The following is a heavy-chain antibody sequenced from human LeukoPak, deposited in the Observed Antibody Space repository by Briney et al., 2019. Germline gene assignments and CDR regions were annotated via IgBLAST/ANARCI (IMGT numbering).Heavy chain of an antibody. CDR3: AKGKWFGELLGIDY. D-gene: IGHD3-10*01. J-gene: IGHJ4*02. V-gene: IGHV3-53*05. CDR2: IYSGGNT. CDR1: GFTVSINY. Sequence: GGSLRLSCAASGFTVSINYMSWVRQAPGKGLEWVSVIYSGGNTYYADSVKGRFTLSRDNSKNTLYLQMTSLRAEDSAVYYCAKGKWFGELLGIDYWGQGTLVTVSS.